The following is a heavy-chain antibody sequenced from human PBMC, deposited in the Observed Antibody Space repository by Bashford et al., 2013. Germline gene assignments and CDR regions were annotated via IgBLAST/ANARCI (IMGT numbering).Heavy chain of an antibody. CDR2: VSNSGNT. J-gene: IGHJ5*01. CDR1: GASSGSGSYH. V-gene: IGHV4-31*03. CDR3: ARYYDFWSGFYRGWFDP. D-gene: IGHD3-3*01. Sequence: SETLSLTCTISGASSGSGSYHWTWIRQPPGKGLEWIGYVSNSGNTHYSPSLRSRVSISIDTSKSQFSLKLNSVTAADMAVYFCARYYDFWSGFYRGWFDPGAKESWSPSPQ.